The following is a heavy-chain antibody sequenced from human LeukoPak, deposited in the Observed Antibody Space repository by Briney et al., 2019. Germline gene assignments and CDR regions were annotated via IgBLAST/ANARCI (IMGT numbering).Heavy chain of an antibody. Sequence: PSETLSLTCTVSGGSISSYYWSWIRQPPGKGLEWIGYIYYSGSTNYNPSLKSRVTISVDTSKNQFSLKLSSVTAADTAVYYCARRDCSSTSCVSGIFWCDPWGQGTLVTVSS. CDR1: GGSISSYY. CDR2: IYYSGST. CDR3: ARRDCSSTSCVSGIFWCDP. V-gene: IGHV4-59*01. D-gene: IGHD2-2*01. J-gene: IGHJ5*02.